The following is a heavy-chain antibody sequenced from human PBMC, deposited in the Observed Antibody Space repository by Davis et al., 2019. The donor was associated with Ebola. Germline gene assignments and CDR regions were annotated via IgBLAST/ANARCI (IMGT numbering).Heavy chain of an antibody. CDR2: IYYSGST. V-gene: IGHV4-39*01. D-gene: IGHD3-3*01. Sequence: MPSETLSLTCTVSGGSVSSGSYYWSWIRQPPGKGLEWIGSIYYSGSTYYNPSLKSRVTISVDTSKNQFSLKLSSVTAADTAVYYCARRLRFLEWLPTQWFDPWGQGTLVTVSS. J-gene: IGHJ5*02. CDR3: ARRLRFLEWLPTQWFDP. CDR1: GGSVSSGSYY.